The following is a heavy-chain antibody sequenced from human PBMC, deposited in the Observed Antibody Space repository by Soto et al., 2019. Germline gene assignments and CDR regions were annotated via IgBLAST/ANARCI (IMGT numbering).Heavy chain of an antibody. CDR2: ISGSGGST. Sequence: GGSLRLSCAASGFTFIKYAMNWVRQAPGKGLEWVSVISGSGGSTYYADSVKGRFTISRDNSKNTLYLQMNSLRAEDTAVYYCAKDKVLVTPRYEAFDIWGPGTVVTVSS. V-gene: IGHV3-23*01. J-gene: IGHJ3*02. D-gene: IGHD3-9*01. CDR1: GFTFIKYA. CDR3: AKDKVLVTPRYEAFDI.